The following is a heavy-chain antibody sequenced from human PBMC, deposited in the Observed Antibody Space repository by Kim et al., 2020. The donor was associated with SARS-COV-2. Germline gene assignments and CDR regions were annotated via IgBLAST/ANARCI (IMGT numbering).Heavy chain of an antibody. Sequence: GESLKISCKGSGYSFTSYWISWVRQMPGKGVEWMGRIDPSDSYTNYSPSFQGHVTISADKSISTAYLQWSSLKASDTAMYYCASRGYSSSSRGYWYFDLWGRGPPVTFSS. CDR1: GYSFTSYW. D-gene: IGHD6-6*01. CDR3: ASRGYSSSSRGYWYFDL. CDR2: IDPSDSYT. V-gene: IGHV5-10-1*01. J-gene: IGHJ2*01.